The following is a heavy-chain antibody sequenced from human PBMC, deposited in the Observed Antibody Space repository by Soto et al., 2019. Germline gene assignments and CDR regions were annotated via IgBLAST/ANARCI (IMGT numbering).Heavy chain of an antibody. CDR1: GYTFTSYA. CDR3: ARLTAIFGVVTFDY. CDR2: INAGNGNT. D-gene: IGHD3-3*02. J-gene: IGHJ4*02. V-gene: IGHV1-3*01. Sequence: ASVKVSCRASGYTFTSYARHWVRQAPGQRLEWMGWINAGNGNTKYSQKFQGRVTITRHTSASTAYMELSSLRSKYTAVYYCARLTAIFGVVTFDYLGQGTLVTVSS.